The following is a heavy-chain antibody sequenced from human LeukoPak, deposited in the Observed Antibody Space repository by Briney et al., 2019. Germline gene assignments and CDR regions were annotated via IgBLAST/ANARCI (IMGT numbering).Heavy chain of an antibody. CDR3: AKILPTGRWFDP. CDR1: GGSISTYC. CDR2: VYYSGTT. J-gene: IGHJ5*02. V-gene: IGHV4-59*01. Sequence: SETLSLTCTVSGGSISTYCWGWIRQPPGKGLEWIGYVYYSGTTNYNPSLRSRVTISVDTSKNQFSLKLASVTAADTAVYYCAKILPTGRWFDPWGQGTLVTVSS. D-gene: IGHD3-10*01.